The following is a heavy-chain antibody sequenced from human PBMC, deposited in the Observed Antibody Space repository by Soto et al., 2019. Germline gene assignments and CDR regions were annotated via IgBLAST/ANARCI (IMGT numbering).Heavy chain of an antibody. Sequence: QVQLQESGPGLVKPSQTLSLTCTVSGGSISSGGYYWSWIRQHPGKGLEWVGHIHYSGSTYYNPSLKSRITISVDTSKNQFSLQLSSVTAADTAVYYCARVSTYYYDSSGDYYGLDVWGQGTTVTVSS. J-gene: IGHJ6*02. CDR2: IHYSGST. D-gene: IGHD3-22*01. V-gene: IGHV4-31*03. CDR3: ARVSTYYYDSSGDYYGLDV. CDR1: GGSISSGGYY.